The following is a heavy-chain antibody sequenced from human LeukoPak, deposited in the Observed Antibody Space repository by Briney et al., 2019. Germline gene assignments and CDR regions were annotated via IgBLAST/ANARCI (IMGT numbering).Heavy chain of an antibody. V-gene: IGHV3-23*01. CDR3: AKGESGYSSSWTDY. D-gene: IGHD6-13*01. CDR2: ISGSGTGT. J-gene: IGHJ4*02. Sequence: PGGSLRLSCAASGFTFSSYAMSWVRQAPGKGLQWVSAISGSGTGTYYADSVKGRFTISRDNSKNTLYLQMNSLRAEDTAVYYCAKGESGYSSSWTDYWGQGTLVTVSS. CDR1: GFTFSSYA.